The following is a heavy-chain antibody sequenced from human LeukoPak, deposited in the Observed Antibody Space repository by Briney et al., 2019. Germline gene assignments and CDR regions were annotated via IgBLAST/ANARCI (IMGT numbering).Heavy chain of an antibody. CDR1: GYSFTSYW. J-gene: IGHJ3*01. Sequence: ESLKISFKGSGYSFTSYWIGWVRQMPGEGLEWMGIIYPGDSDTRYSPSFQGQVTISADKSISTAYLQWRSLKASDTAMYYCASRSSSSTDAFDFWGQGTMVTVSS. CDR3: ASRSSSSTDAFDF. D-gene: IGHD6-6*01. CDR2: IYPGDSDT. V-gene: IGHV5-51*01.